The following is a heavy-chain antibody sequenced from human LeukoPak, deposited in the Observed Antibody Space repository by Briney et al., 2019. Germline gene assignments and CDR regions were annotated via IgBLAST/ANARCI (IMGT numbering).Heavy chain of an antibody. Sequence: GGSLRLSCAASGFTFSSYWMSWVRQAPGKGLEWVANIKQDGSEKYYVDSVKGRFTIYRDNAKNSLYLQMNSLRAEDTAVYYCAKHAYYYDSSGYYYLAYYYYGMDVWGQGTTVTVSS. CDR2: IKQDGSEK. CDR1: GFTFSSYW. CDR3: AKHAYYYDSSGYYYLAYYYYGMDV. D-gene: IGHD3-22*01. V-gene: IGHV3-7*01. J-gene: IGHJ6*02.